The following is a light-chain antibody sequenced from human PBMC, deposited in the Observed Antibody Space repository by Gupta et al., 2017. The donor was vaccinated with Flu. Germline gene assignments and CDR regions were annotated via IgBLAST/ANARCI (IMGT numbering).Light chain of an antibody. CDR1: TSKSGSNF. CDR3: GTGDNRLNVWM. J-gene: IGLJ3*02. Sequence: KVTISCCGSTSKSGSNFVSWYQQLPGTAPKLLIYDNDQRPAGIPERFSGSKSGTSATLGITGLQTGDEADYYCGTGDNRLNVWMFGGGTKLTVL. CDR2: DND. V-gene: IGLV1-51*01.